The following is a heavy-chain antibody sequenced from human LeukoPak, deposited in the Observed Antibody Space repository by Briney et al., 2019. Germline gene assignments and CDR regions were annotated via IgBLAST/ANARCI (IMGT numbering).Heavy chain of an antibody. D-gene: IGHD3-22*01. V-gene: IGHV3-9*01. J-gene: IGHJ4*02. CDR1: GFTFDDYA. Sequence: GGSLRLSCAASGFTFDDYAMHWVWQAPGKGLEWVSSISWNSGYTGYADSVKGRFTISRDNAKKSLHLQMNSLRAEDTALYYCAKDQDSSGYNNFDYWGQGTLVTVSS. CDR2: ISWNSGYT. CDR3: AKDQDSSGYNNFDY.